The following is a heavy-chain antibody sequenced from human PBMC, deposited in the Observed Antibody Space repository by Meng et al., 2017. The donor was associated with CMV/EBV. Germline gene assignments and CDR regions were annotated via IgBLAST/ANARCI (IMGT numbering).Heavy chain of an antibody. V-gene: IGHV3-7*01. CDR2: INQGGSEK. J-gene: IGHJ4*02. CDR1: GFTFSNYF. D-gene: IGHD3-9*01. CDR3: ATYYSSLTGYYLLGGY. Sequence: GESLKTLCAASGFTFSNYFMKWVRQAPGKGLEWVANINQGGSEKNYVDSVKGRFTISRDNAKNSLYLQMNSLRGEDTAVYYCATYYSSLTGYYLLGGYWGQGTLVTVSS.